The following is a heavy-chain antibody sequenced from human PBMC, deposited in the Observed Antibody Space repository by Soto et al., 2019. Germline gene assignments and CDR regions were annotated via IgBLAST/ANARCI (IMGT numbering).Heavy chain of an antibody. Sequence: EEQLLESGGGLVQPGGSLRLSCAASGFTFSSYAMSWVRQAPGTGLEWVSAMSGSGGSTYYADSVKGRFTISRDNSKKPVDLQMNSLRGEDTFVYYCARGGTSKPLDFWGQGTTVTVSS. D-gene: IGHD2-2*01. J-gene: IGHJ6*02. V-gene: IGHV3-23*01. CDR1: GFTFSSYA. CDR2: MSGSGGST. CDR3: ARGGTSKPLDF.